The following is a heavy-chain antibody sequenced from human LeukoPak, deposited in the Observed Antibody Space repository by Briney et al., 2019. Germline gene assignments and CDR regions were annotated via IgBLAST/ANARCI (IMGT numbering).Heavy chain of an antibody. V-gene: IGHV3-53*01. J-gene: IGHJ6*03. CDR3: ASNSNPYYYYYMDV. Sequence: GGSLRLSCAASGFTVSSNYMSWVRQAPGKGLEWVSVIYSGGSTYYADSVKGRFTISRDNSKNTLYLQMNSLRAEDTAVYYCASNSNPYYYYYMDVWGKGTTVTVSS. D-gene: IGHD4-11*01. CDR1: GFTVSSNY. CDR2: IYSGGST.